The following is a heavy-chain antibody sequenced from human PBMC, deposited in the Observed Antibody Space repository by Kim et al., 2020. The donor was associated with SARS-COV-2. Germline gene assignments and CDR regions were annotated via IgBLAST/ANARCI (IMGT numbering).Heavy chain of an antibody. Sequence: GGSLRLSCTASGFTFGDYAMSWVRQAPGKGLEWVGFIRSKAYGGTTEYAASVKGRFTISRDDSKSIAYLQMNSLKTEDTAVYYCTRDKNYDYVWGSYRYGDAFDIWGQGTMVTVSS. V-gene: IGHV3-49*04. D-gene: IGHD3-16*02. J-gene: IGHJ3*02. CDR3: TRDKNYDYVWGSYRYGDAFDI. CDR1: GFTFGDYA. CDR2: IRSKAYGGTT.